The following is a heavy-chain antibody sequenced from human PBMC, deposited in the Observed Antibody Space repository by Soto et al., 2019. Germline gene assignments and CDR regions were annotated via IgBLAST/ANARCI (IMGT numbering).Heavy chain of an antibody. CDR2: ISWNSGSI. D-gene: IGHD2-15*01. CDR1: GFTFDDYA. Sequence: PGGSLRLSCAASGFTFDDYAMHWVRQAPGKGLEWVSGISWNSGSIGYADSVKGRFTISRDNAKNSLYLQMNSLRAEDTALYYCAKDRGYCSGGSCFVSGFDYWGQGTLVTVSS. J-gene: IGHJ4*02. CDR3: AKDRGYCSGGSCFVSGFDY. V-gene: IGHV3-9*01.